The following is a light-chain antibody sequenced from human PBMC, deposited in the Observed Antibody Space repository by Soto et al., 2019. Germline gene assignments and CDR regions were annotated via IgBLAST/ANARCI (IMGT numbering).Light chain of an antibody. CDR1: DIGSKG. V-gene: IGLV3-21*01. CDR3: QVWDSGSAHVV. J-gene: IGLJ2*01. CDR2: SDT. Sequence: SYELTQPPSVSVAPGKTASISCGGNDIGSKGVHWYQQKPGQAPVLVIYSDTDLPPVITERFSGSNSVNLATLTISRVEAGDEADYYCQVWDSGSAHVVFGGGTKVTVL.